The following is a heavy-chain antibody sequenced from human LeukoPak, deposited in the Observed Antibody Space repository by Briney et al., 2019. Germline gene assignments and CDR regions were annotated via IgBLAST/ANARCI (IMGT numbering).Heavy chain of an antibody. CDR3: ARDSSSWYGYYYMDV. CDR1: GFTFSSYW. D-gene: IGHD6-13*01. V-gene: IGHV3-7*01. CDR2: IKQDGSEK. J-gene: IGHJ6*03. Sequence: PGGSLRLSCAASGFTFSSYWMSWVRQAPGKGLEGVANIKQDGSEKYYVDSVKGRFTISRDNAKNSLYLQMNSLRAEDTAVYYCARDSSSWYGYYYMDVWGKGTTVTVSS.